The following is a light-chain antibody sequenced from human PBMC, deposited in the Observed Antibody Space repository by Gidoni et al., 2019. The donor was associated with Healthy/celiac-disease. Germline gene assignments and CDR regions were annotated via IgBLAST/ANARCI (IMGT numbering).Light chain of an antibody. J-gene: IGKJ1*01. Sequence: DIQMTQSPSSLSASVGDRVTITCRASQSISSYLNWYQQKPGKAPKHLIYAASSLQSGVPSRFSGSGSGTDFTLTISSLQPGDLATYYRQQSYSTPGTFXQXTKVEIK. V-gene: IGKV1-39*01. CDR1: QSISSY. CDR3: QQSYSTPGT. CDR2: AAS.